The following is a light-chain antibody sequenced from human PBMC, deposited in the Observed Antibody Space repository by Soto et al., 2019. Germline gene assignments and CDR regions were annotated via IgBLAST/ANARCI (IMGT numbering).Light chain of an antibody. CDR1: QDISTY. V-gene: IGKV1-9*01. CDR2: AAS. J-gene: IGKJ2*01. CDR3: QHLHSFPYT. Sequence: DIQLTQSPSFLSASVGDRVTISCRASQDISTYLAWYQQKPGKAPKLLIYAASTLHSGVPSRFSGSGSGTDFTLTISSLQPEDFATYYFQHLHSFPYTFGQGTKLDIK.